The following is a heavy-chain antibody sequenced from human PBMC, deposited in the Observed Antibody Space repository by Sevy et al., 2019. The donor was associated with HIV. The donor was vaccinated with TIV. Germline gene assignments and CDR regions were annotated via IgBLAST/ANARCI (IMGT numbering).Heavy chain of an antibody. CDR2: ISYDGSNK. V-gene: IGHV3-30*18. CDR3: AKWYYGSGNADYFDH. J-gene: IGHJ4*02. CDR1: RFTFSDYG. Sequence: GGSLRLSCAASRFTFSDYGMHWVRQAPGKGLEWVAIISYDGSNKYYADSVKGRFNISRDNSKNTLYLQINSLRADDTAVYYGAKWYYGSGNADYFDHWGQGTLVTVSS. D-gene: IGHD3-10*01.